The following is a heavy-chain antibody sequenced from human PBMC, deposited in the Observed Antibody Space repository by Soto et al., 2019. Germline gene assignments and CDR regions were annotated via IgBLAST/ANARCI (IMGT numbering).Heavy chain of an antibody. CDR2: IHYSGST. V-gene: IGHV4-59*01. CDR3: ARTLCGWGICFAP. J-gene: IGHJ5*02. D-gene: IGHD3-16*01. CDR1: GGSISSYY. Sequence: QVQLQESGPGLVKPSETLSLTCTVSGGSISSYYWSWIRQPQGKGLEWIGYIHYSGSTNYNPSLRSRVTIPVNTSKNQFSRKLSSGTAADTAVYYWARTLCGWGICFAPWGQGTLVTVSS.